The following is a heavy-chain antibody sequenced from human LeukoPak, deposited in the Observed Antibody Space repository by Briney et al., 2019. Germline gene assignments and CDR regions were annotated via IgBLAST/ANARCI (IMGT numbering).Heavy chain of an antibody. CDR3: ARASNYYYYGMDV. CDR1: GFTFSDYY. V-gene: IGHV3-11*06. CDR2: ISSSSSYT. D-gene: IGHD2/OR15-2a*01. Sequence: GSLRLSCAASGFTFSDYYMSWIRQAPGKGLEWVSYISSSSSYTNYADSVKGRFTISRDNAKNSLYLQMNSLRAEDTAVYYCARASNYYYYGMDVWGKGTTVTVSS. J-gene: IGHJ6*04.